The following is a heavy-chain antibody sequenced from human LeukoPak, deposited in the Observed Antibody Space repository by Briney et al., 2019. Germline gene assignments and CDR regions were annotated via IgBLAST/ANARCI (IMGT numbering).Heavy chain of an antibody. CDR3: AKSELVVPDYYYYYYMDV. CDR2: ISGSGGSGSGGST. CDR1: GFTFSNYA. Sequence: GGSLRLSCAASGFTFSNYAMSWVRQAPGKGLEWVSGISGSGGSGSGGSTYYANSVKGRFTISRDNSKNTLYLQMNSLRADDTAVYYCAKSELVVPDYYYYYYMDVWGKGTTVTISS. V-gene: IGHV3-23*01. D-gene: IGHD2-2*01. J-gene: IGHJ6*03.